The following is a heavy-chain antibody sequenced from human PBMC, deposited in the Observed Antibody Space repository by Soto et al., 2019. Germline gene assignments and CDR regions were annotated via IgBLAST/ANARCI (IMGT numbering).Heavy chain of an antibody. J-gene: IGHJ5*02. CDR1: GGSISSRNYY. V-gene: IGHV4-39*01. CDR3: ARQADFWSGGGGFDP. Sequence: QLQLQESGPGLVKPLETLSLIYTVSGGSISSRNYYWGWIRQPPGKGLEWIGSIYYNGFTYYNPSLKSRVTISVDTSKTQFSLRLNSVTAADPAVYYCARQADFWSGGGGFDPWGQGTLVTVSS. CDR2: IYYNGFT. D-gene: IGHD3-3*01.